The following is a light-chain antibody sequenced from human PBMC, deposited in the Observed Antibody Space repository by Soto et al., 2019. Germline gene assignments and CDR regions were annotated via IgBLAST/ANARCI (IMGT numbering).Light chain of an antibody. J-gene: IGKJ5*01. CDR1: QSVRSN. Sequence: EIVMTQSPATLSVSPGERATLSCRASQSVRSNLAWYQQKPGQAPRLLIYGASTRATGIPARFSGSGSGTDFTLTLSSLQPEDFATYYCQQVNSFPSTFGQGTRLEIK. CDR2: GAS. V-gene: IGKV3-15*01. CDR3: QQVNSFPST.